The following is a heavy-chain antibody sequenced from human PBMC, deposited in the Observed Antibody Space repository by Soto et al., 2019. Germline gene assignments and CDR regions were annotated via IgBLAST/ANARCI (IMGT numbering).Heavy chain of an antibody. CDR1: GGSFSGYY. D-gene: IGHD6-6*01. Sequence: PSETLSLTCAVYGGSFSGYYWSWIRQPPGKGLEWIGEINHSGSTNYNPSLKSRVTISVDTSKNQFSLKLSSVTAADTAVYYCAILARGRDYSSSSQPHTYFDYWGQGTLVTVSS. V-gene: IGHV4-34*01. CDR2: INHSGST. CDR3: AILARGRDYSSSSQPHTYFDY. J-gene: IGHJ4*02.